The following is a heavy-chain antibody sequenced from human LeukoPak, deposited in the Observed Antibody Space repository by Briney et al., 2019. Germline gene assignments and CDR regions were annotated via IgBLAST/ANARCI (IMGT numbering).Heavy chain of an antibody. V-gene: IGHV4-59*01. CDR2: IYYSGST. J-gene: IGHJ5*02. Sequence: SETLSLTCTVSGVSISSYYWSWIRQPPGKGLEWLGYIYYSGSTNYNPSLKSRVTISVDTSKNQFSLKLSSVTAADTAVYYCARKSYGSGSYTWFDPWGQGTLVTVSS. D-gene: IGHD3-10*01. CDR3: ARKSYGSGSYTWFDP. CDR1: GVSISSYY.